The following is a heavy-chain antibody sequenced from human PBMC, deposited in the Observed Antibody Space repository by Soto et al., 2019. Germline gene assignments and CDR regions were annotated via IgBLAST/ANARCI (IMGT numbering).Heavy chain of an antibody. V-gene: IGHV3-30*04. CDR1: GFNFRSYA. J-gene: IGHJ5*02. CDR3: ASAAYSSSWNWFDP. D-gene: IGHD6-13*01. CDR2: LSYDGSLE. Sequence: QVQLVESGGGVVQAGRSLRLSGAASGFNFRSYAIHWVRQAPGKGLQWVAVLSYDGSLEYYTDSVKGRFTISRDNSKNTLYLQMNSLRPEDTAIYYCASAAYSSSWNWFDPWGQGTLVTVSS.